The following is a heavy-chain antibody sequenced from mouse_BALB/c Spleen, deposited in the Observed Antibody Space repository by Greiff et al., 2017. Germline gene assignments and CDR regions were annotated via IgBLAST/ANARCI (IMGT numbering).Heavy chain of an antibody. CDR1: GYSITSDYA. Sequence: EVQLQQSGPGLVKPSPSLSLTCTATGYSITSDYARYWIQQLPGNKLEWMGYISYSGSTSYNPTLKSQISITRDTSKNQFFLQFNSVTTEDTATYYSARDPIEYYGSSYERGAMDYWGQGTSVTVSS. J-gene: IGHJ4*01. CDR3: ARDPIEYYGSSYERGAMDY. D-gene: IGHD1-1*01. CDR2: ISYSGST. V-gene: IGHV3-2*02.